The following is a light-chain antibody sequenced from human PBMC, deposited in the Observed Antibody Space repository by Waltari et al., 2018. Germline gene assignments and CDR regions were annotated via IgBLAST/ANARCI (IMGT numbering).Light chain of an antibody. CDR3: AAWDDSLSAWV. CDR1: SSNIGSNY. J-gene: IGLJ3*02. CDR2: RNN. Sequence: QSVLTQPPSASGTPGQRVTISCSGSSSNIGSNYVYWYQQLPGTAPKLLIYRNNQRPCGVPDRCSGSESGTSASLAISGLRSEDEADYYCAAWDDSLSAWVFGGGTKLTVL. V-gene: IGLV1-47*01.